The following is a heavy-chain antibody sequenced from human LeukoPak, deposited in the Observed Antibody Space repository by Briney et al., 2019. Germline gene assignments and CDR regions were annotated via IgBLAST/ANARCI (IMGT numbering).Heavy chain of an antibody. CDR3: ARVGLAYCGGDCYSLDY. CDR2: VNNDGSDT. Sequence: GGSLRLSCAASGFTFANYWMHWVRQAPWKGLVWVSRVNNDGSDTTYADSVTGRFTISRDNAKNTLYLQMNGLRAEDTAVYYCARVGLAYCGGDCYSLDYWGQGTLVTVSS. J-gene: IGHJ4*02. D-gene: IGHD2-21*01. V-gene: IGHV3-74*01. CDR1: GFTFANYW.